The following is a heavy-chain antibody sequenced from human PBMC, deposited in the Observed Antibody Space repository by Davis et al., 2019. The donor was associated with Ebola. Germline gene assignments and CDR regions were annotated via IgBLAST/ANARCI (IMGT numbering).Heavy chain of an antibody. CDR3: ARLGGSGSYYPFRGYYGMDV. Sequence: GESLKISCKGSGYSFTSYWIGWVSQMPGKGLEWMGIIYPGDSDTRYSPSFQGQVTISADKSISTAYLQWSSLKASDTAMYYCARLGGSGSYYPFRGYYGMDVWGQGTTVTVSS. D-gene: IGHD3-10*01. CDR1: GYSFTSYW. V-gene: IGHV5-51*01. J-gene: IGHJ6*02. CDR2: IYPGDSDT.